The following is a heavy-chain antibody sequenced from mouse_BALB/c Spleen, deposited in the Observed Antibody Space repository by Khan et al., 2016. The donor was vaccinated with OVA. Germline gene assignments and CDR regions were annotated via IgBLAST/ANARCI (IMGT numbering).Heavy chain of an antibody. D-gene: IGHD2-2*01. CDR1: GYSFTSYY. J-gene: IGHJ3*01. CDR2: IDPFRGGS. V-gene: IGHV1-31*01. CDR3: TRHGYVAWFTY. Sequence: EVQLQQSGPELMKPGASVKISCKASGYSFTSYYIHWVMQRHGESLEWIGYIDPFRGGSTYNQKFKVKATLTVDKSSSTAYIHLSNLTSEVSAVYYCTRHGYVAWFTYWGQGTLVTVSA.